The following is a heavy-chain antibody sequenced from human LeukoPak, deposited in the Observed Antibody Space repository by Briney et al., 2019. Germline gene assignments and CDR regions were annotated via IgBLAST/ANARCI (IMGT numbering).Heavy chain of an antibody. CDR1: GGPFSSYA. V-gene: IGHV1-69*04. D-gene: IGHD1-1*01. CDR3: ASIPTVRLERHASFDY. Sequence: ASVKVSCKASGGPFSSYAISWVRQAPGQGLEWMGRIIPILGIANYAQKFQGRVTITADKSTSTAYMELSSLRSEDTAVYYCASIPTVRLERHASFDYWGQGTLVTVSS. J-gene: IGHJ4*02. CDR2: IIPILGIA.